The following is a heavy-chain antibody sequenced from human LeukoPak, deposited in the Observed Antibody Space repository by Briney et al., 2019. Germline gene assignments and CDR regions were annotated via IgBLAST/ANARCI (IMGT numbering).Heavy chain of an antibody. Sequence: GGSLRLSCAASGFTFTTYGMHWVRQAPGKGLEWVATISSDGSAKYYADSVQGRFTISRDNSKNTLDLQMNSLRLDDTAAYYCAKGLNGNWFDPWGQGTLVTVSS. V-gene: IGHV3-30*18. CDR2: ISSDGSAK. CDR3: AKGLNGNWFDP. J-gene: IGHJ5*02. CDR1: GFTFTTYG.